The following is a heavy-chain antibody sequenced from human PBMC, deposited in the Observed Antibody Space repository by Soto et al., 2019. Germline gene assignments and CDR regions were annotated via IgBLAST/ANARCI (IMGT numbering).Heavy chain of an antibody. CDR3: ESSFTVLAAIGY. J-gene: IGHJ4*02. Sequence: QVQLVQSGAEVKKPGASVNVSCKASGYTFTSYAMHWVRQAPGQRLEWMGWINAGNGNTKYSQKFQGRVTITRDTSASTAYMELSSLRSEDTAVYYCESSFTVLAAIGYWGQGTLVTVSS. V-gene: IGHV1-3*01. CDR2: INAGNGNT. D-gene: IGHD2-2*02. CDR1: GYTFTSYA.